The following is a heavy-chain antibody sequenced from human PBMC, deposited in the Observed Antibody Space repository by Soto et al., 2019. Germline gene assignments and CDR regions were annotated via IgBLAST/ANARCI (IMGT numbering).Heavy chain of an antibody. CDR2: ISGDGGST. CDR1: GFTFDDYA. V-gene: IGHV3-43*02. CDR3: AKDKGGSLLH. D-gene: IGHD3-16*01. Sequence: GGSLRLSCAASGFTFDDYAMHWVRQAPGKGLEWVSLISGDGGSTFYADSVKGRFTISRDNSKNSQYLQMNSLRTEDTALYYCAKDKGGSLLHWGQGTLVTVSS. J-gene: IGHJ4*02.